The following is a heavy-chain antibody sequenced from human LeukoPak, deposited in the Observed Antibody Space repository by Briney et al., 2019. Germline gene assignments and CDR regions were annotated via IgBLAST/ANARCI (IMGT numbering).Heavy chain of an antibody. Sequence: KASETLFLTCTVSGGSISSYYWSWIRQPPGKGLEWIGYIYYSGSTNYNPSLKSRVTISVDTSKNQFSLKLSSVTAADTAVYYCARGRNYYDSRWDFDYWGQGTLVTVSS. V-gene: IGHV4-59*12. CDR3: ARGRNYYDSRWDFDY. CDR1: GGSISSYY. CDR2: IYYSGST. J-gene: IGHJ4*02. D-gene: IGHD3-22*01.